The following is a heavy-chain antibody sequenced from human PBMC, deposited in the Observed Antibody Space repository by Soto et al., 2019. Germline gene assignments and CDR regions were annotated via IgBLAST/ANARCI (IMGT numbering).Heavy chain of an antibody. D-gene: IGHD3-16*01. CDR3: TPDGGRREWLTVN. CDR1: GLTFTSYA. CDR2: ITGGGDNT. V-gene: IGHV3-23*01. Sequence: EVQLLESGGDLVQPGGSLRLSCAASGLTFTSYAMSWIRRAPGKGLEWVSAITGGGDNTYYADSVKGRFTISRDNSKNTLYLQMNSLRAEDPAFYSCTPDGGRREWLTVNWGQGTLVTVSS. J-gene: IGHJ4*02.